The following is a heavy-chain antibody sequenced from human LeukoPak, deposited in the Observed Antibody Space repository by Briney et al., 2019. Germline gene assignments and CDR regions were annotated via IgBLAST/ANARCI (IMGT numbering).Heavy chain of an antibody. J-gene: IGHJ4*02. CDR1: GYTFNSYD. CDR3: TRSVRNGHIDY. V-gene: IGHV1-8*02. Sequence: GASVKVSCKASGYTFNSYDINWVRQATGQGLEWMGWMNPNSGNTGYAQKFQGGVTMTRSTSISTAYMELSSLRFEDTAVYYCTRSVRNGHIDYWGQGTLVTVSS. CDR2: MNPNSGNT. D-gene: IGHD2-21*01.